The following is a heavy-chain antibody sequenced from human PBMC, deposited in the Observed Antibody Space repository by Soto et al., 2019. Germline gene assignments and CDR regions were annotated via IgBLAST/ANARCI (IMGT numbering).Heavy chain of an antibody. CDR3: ARGIYAGPYYYGMDV. D-gene: IGHD5-12*01. CDR2: IRNKANSYTT. CDR1: GFSASDHY. V-gene: IGHV3-72*01. J-gene: IGHJ6*02. Sequence: HPGGSLRLSCAASGFSASDHYMEWVRQAPGKGLEWVGRIRNKANSYTTQYAASVEGRFTISRDDSDNSVYLQMNSLKTEDTAVYYCARGIYAGPYYYGMDVWGQGTTVTVSS.